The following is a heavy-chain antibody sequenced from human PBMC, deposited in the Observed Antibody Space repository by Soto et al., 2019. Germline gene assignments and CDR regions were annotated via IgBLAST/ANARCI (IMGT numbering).Heavy chain of an antibody. CDR3: ARIAAAGLYYFDY. J-gene: IGHJ4*02. CDR1: GYSFTIYW. D-gene: IGHD6-13*01. CDR2: IYPGDSDT. Sequence: GEPLKISCNGSGYSFTIYWIGWVRQMPGKGLEWMGIIYPGDSDTRYSPSFQGQVTISADKSISTAYLQWSSLKASDTAMYYCARIAAAGLYYFDYWGQGTLVTVSS. V-gene: IGHV5-51*01.